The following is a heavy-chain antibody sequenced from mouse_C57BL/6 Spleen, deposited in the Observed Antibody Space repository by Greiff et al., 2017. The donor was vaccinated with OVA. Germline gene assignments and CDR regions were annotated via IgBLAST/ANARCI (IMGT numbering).Heavy chain of an antibody. CDR3: ARGLLLRYYCDY. V-gene: IGHV1-69*01. J-gene: IGHJ2*01. CDR1: GYTFTSYW. CDR2: IDPSDSYT. D-gene: IGHD1-1*01. Sequence: QVQLQQPGAELVMPGASVKLSCKASGYTFTSYWMHWVKQRPGQGLEWIGEIDPSDSYTNYNQKFKGKSTLTVDKSSSTAYMQLSSLTSEDSAVYYCARGLLLRYYCDYWGQGTTLTVSS.